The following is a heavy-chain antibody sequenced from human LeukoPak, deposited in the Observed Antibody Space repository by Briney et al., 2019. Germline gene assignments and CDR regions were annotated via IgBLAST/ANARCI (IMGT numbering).Heavy chain of an antibody. Sequence: PGRSLRLSCAVSEFTFGNYGMHWVRQAPGKGLEWVALISYDGSSEYYAGSVKGRFTISRDNSKITVYLQMNSLKAEDTAVYYCAKELYNYGDYGAEGLDVGGQGTTVTVS. V-gene: IGHV3-30*18. D-gene: IGHD4-17*01. CDR3: AKELYNYGDYGAEGLDV. CDR2: ISYDGSSE. J-gene: IGHJ6*02. CDR1: EFTFGNYG.